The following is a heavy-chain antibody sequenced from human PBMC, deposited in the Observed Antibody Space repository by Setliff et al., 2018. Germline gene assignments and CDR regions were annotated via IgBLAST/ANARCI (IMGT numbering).Heavy chain of an antibody. D-gene: IGHD3-16*01. V-gene: IGHV3-48*03. J-gene: IGHJ4*02. Sequence: PGGSLRLSCVASVFTFSNYEFNWVRQATGKGLEWISYISNGGGAVKYADSVKGRFTISRDNAKSSLYLQMNSLRAEDTAVYYCARDQGSYGYRAFDSWGQGALVTVSS. CDR2: ISNGGGAV. CDR1: VFTFSNYE. CDR3: ARDQGSYGYRAFDS.